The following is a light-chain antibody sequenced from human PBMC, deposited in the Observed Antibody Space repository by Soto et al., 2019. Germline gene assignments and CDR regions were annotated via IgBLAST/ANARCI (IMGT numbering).Light chain of an antibody. J-gene: IGKJ5*01. CDR1: QSVDSSY. CDR3: QQYKSWPPIT. V-gene: IGKV3-15*01. Sequence: DIVMTQSPDSLAVSLGERATLSCMASQSVDSSYLAWYHQRPGQAPSLLIYGASTRATGVPDRFSGTGSGTEFTLTISSLKSEDYAVYYCQQYKSWPPITFGQGTRLEIK. CDR2: GAS.